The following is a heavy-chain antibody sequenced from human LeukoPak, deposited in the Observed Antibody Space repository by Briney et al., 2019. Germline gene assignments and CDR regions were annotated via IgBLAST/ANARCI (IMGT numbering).Heavy chain of an antibody. CDR2: LYHLGST. V-gene: IGHV4-39*01. J-gene: IGHJ4*02. CDR1: GGAISTNGYY. D-gene: IGHD2/OR15-2a*01. CDR3: AGLLSVKRGFGY. Sequence: SETLSLTCTVSGGAISTNGYYWGWIRQPPGKGLEWIGSLYHLGSTYYNASLKSRVTMSVDTSQNQFSLRLISVTAADTAVYYCAGLLSVKRGFGYWGQGTLVTVSS.